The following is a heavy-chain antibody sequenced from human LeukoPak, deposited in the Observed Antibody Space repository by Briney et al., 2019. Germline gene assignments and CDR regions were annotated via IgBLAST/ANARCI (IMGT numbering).Heavy chain of an antibody. CDR2: INNVRSHI. J-gene: IGHJ4*02. Sequence: GGSLRLSCAASGFTFSTSAMNWVRQAPGKGLEWVSSINNVRSHIYYAGSVRGRFTISRDNANNVLYLQVNSLRAEDTAVYYCARDPTYYLRYGYFDSWGQGTLVTVSS. CDR1: GFTFSTSA. CDR3: ARDPTYYLRYGYFDS. V-gene: IGHV3-21*06. D-gene: IGHD1-26*01.